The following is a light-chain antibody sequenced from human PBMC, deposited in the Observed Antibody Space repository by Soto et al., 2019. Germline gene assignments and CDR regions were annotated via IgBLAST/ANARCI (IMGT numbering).Light chain of an antibody. V-gene: IGKV1-17*01. CDR3: LKHNSYPLT. Sequence: DIQMTQSPASLSASVGGRGSITCRASQAISDDLGWYQQKPGKAPKGLIYAPSNVQSGVPARFSGSGSGTELPLTIPTLHPEDFATYSCLKHNSYPLTFGGGTTV. J-gene: IGKJ4*01. CDR1: QAISDD. CDR2: APS.